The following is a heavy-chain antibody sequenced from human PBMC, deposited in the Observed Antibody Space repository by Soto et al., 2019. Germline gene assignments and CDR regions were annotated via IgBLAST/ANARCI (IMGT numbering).Heavy chain of an antibody. J-gene: IGHJ4*02. CDR1: GFTFEDYG. CDR2: ISGSGGST. Sequence: GSLRLSCAASGFTFEDYGLSWIRQAPGKGLEWVSAISGSGGSTYYADAVKGRFTISRDNSKNTLYLQMNSLRAEDTAVYYCAKQPIVATIDYCGQGTLVTVSS. V-gene: IGHV3-23*01. D-gene: IGHD5-12*01. CDR3: AKQPIVATIDY.